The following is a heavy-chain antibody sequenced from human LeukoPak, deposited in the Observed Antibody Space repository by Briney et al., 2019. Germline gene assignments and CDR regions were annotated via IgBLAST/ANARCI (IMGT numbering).Heavy chain of an antibody. CDR3: ARGTTGLRFLEWLLDP. V-gene: IGHV4-61*02. CDR1: GGSISSGSYY. Sequence: SETLSLTCTVSGGSISSGSYYWSWIRQPAGKGLEWIGRIYTSGSTNYNPSLKSRVTISVDTSKNQFSLKLSSVTAADTAVYYCARGTTGLRFLEWLLDPWGQGTLVTVSS. J-gene: IGHJ5*02. CDR2: IYTSGST. D-gene: IGHD3-3*01.